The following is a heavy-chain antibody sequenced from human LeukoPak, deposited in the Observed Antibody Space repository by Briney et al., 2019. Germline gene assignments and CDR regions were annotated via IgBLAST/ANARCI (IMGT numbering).Heavy chain of an antibody. CDR1: GFTFSNYW. CDR2: INQDGSEE. D-gene: IGHD5-12*01. Sequence: GGSLRLSCAASGFTFSNYWMSWVRQAPGKGLEWVAHINQDGSEEHYMDSVKARFIISRDNAKNSLSLQMDSLRAEDTAVYHCVRDGGVSGYDLLDYWGQGTLVTVSS. J-gene: IGHJ4*02. V-gene: IGHV3-7*01. CDR3: VRDGGVSGYDLLDY.